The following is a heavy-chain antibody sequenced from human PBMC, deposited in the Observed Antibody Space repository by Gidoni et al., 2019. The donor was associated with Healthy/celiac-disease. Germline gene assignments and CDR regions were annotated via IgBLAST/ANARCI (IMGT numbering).Heavy chain of an antibody. CDR1: GFTFSSYS. CDR2: ISSSSSYI. Sequence: EVQLVESGGGLVKPGGSLRLSCAASGFTFSSYSMNWVRQAPGKGLKWVSSISSSSSYIYYADSVKGRFTISRDNAKNSLYLQMNSLRAEDTAVYYCARVSVTVHDYWGQGTLVTVSS. CDR3: ARVSVTVHDY. D-gene: IGHD4-17*01. J-gene: IGHJ4*02. V-gene: IGHV3-21*01.